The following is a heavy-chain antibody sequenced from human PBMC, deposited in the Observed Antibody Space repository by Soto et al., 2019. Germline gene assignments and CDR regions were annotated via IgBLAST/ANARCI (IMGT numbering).Heavy chain of an antibody. CDR2: ISYDGSNK. V-gene: IGHV3-30-3*01. Sequence: QVQLVESGGGVVQPGRSLRLSCAASGFTFSSYAMHWVRQAPGKGLECVAVISYDGSNKYYADSVKGRFTISRDNSKNTLYLQMNSLRAEDTAVYYCARDDTPYDSSGYVGRYLGQGTLVNVPS. CDR1: GFTFSSYA. CDR3: ARDDTPYDSSGYVGRY. J-gene: IGHJ4*02. D-gene: IGHD3-22*01.